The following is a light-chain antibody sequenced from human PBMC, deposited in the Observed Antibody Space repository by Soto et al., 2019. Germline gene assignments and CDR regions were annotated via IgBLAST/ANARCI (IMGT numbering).Light chain of an antibody. CDR3: CSYAGSTTHVI. V-gene: IGLV2-23*01. CDR2: EGT. J-gene: IGLJ2*01. Sequence: QSALTQPASVSGSPGQSITISCTGTSSDVGTSNLVSCYQQCPGKTPKLMIYEGTNRPSGVSNRFSGSKSGNTASLTISGLQADDEADYYCCSYAGSTTHVIFGGGTKLTVL. CDR1: SSDVGTSNL.